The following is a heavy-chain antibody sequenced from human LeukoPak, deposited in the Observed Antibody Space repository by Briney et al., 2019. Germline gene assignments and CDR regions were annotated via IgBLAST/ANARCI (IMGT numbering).Heavy chain of an antibody. CDR1: GFTFSSYG. V-gene: IGHV3-30*03. D-gene: IGHD2-2*01. J-gene: IGHJ4*02. CDR3: ATSSTALFDY. Sequence: PGGSLRLSCAASGFTFSSYGMHWVRQAPGKGLEWVAVISYDGSNKYYADSVKGRFTISRDNSKNTLYLQMNSLRAEDTAVYYCATSSTALFDYWGQGTQVTVSS. CDR2: ISYDGSNK.